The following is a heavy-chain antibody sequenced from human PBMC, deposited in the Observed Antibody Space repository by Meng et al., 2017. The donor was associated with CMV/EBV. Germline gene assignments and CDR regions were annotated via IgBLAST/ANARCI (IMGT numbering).Heavy chain of an antibody. CDR1: GFSLSTSGVG. CDR2: IYWDDDK. Sequence: QIHLKDSGSPLVNPTHTLSLPCTFSGFSLSTSGVGVGWIRQPPGKALEWLALIYWDDDKRYSPSLKSRLTITKDTSKNQVVLTMTNMDLVDTATYYCAHRLHGSGSYYPYYFDYWGQGTLVTVSS. D-gene: IGHD3-10*01. CDR3: AHRLHGSGSYYPYYFDY. V-gene: IGHV2-5*02. J-gene: IGHJ4*02.